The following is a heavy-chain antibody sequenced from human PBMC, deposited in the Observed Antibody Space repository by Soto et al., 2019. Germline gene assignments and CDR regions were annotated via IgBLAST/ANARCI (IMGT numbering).Heavy chain of an antibody. Sequence: QLQLQESGSGLVKPSQTLSLTCAVSGGSISSGGYSWSWIRQPPGKGLEWIGYIYHSGSTYYNPSRTSRVTISVDRSKHQFSLKLSSVTAADTAVYYCARDCSGGSCYADTYGMDVWGQGTTVTVSS. V-gene: IGHV4-30-2*01. J-gene: IGHJ6*02. CDR3: ARDCSGGSCYADTYGMDV. D-gene: IGHD2-15*01. CDR1: GGSISSGGYS. CDR2: IYHSGST.